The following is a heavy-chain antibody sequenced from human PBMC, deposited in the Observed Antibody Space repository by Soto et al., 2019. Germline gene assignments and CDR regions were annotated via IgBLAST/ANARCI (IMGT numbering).Heavy chain of an antibody. CDR2: FDPEDGET. V-gene: IGHV1-24*01. J-gene: IGHJ3*02. Sequence: ASVKVSCKVSGYTLTELSMHWVRQAPGKGLEWMGGFDPEDGETIYAQKFQGRVTMTEDTSADTAYMELSSLRSEDTAVYYCATYTPHSSGWSTRDAFDIWGQGTMVTVSS. D-gene: IGHD6-19*01. CDR3: ATYTPHSSGWSTRDAFDI. CDR1: GYTLTELS.